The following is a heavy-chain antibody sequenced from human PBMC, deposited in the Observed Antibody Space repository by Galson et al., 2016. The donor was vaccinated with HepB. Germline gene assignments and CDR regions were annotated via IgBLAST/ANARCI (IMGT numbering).Heavy chain of an antibody. V-gene: IGHV3-21*01. CDR1: GFTFSSYS. CDR2: ISTSSSYI. J-gene: IGHJ6*03. Sequence: SLRLSCAASGFTFSSYSMNWVRQAPGKGLEWVSSISTSSSYIYYADSVKGRFTISRDNAKNSLYLQMNSLRAEDTAVYYCARDTPRVFRYYYMDVWGKGTTVTVSS. D-gene: IGHD3-3*01. CDR3: ARDTPRVFRYYYMDV.